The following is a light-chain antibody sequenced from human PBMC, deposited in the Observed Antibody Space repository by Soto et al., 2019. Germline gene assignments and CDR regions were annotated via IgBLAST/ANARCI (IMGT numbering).Light chain of an antibody. V-gene: IGKV1-9*01. CDR1: QGINTY. J-gene: IGKJ4*01. Sequence: DIQLTQSPSFLSASVGDRVTITCRASQGINTYLAWYQQKPGKAPKLLIYAASTLQSGVPSRFSGRGSGTEFTLTISSLQPEDFATYYCQHLNSYLLTFGGGTTVDI. CDR2: AAS. CDR3: QHLNSYLLT.